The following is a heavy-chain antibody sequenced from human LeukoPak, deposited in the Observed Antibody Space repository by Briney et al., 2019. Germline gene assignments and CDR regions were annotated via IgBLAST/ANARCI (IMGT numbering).Heavy chain of an antibody. J-gene: IGHJ4*02. CDR3: ARDPIGSRWPYYFDY. V-gene: IGHV1-3*01. Sequence: ASVKVSCKASGYTFTTYAMHWVRQAPGQRLEWMGWINAGNGNTKYSQKFQARVTITRDTSASTAYMELSSLRSEDTAVHYCARDPIGSRWPYYFDYWGQGTLVTVSS. CDR2: INAGNGNT. D-gene: IGHD6-13*01. CDR1: GYTFTTYA.